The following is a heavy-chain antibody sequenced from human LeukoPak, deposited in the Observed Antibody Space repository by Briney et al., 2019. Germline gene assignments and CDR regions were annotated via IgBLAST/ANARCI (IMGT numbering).Heavy chain of an antibody. CDR2: ISSSSSYT. J-gene: IGHJ4*02. Sequence: GGSLRLSCAASGFTYSSCSMNWVRQAPGKGLEWVSSISSSSSYTYYADSVKGRFTISRDNAKNSLYLQMNSLRAEDTAVYYCAREDDSSGYLNYWGQGTLVTVSS. D-gene: IGHD3-22*01. CDR1: GFTYSSCS. CDR3: AREDDSSGYLNY. V-gene: IGHV3-21*01.